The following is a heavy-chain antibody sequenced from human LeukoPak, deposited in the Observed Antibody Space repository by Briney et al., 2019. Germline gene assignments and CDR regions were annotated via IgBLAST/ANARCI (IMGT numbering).Heavy chain of an antibody. J-gene: IGHJ5*02. CDR1: GGSIRRGGNF. Sequence: SQTLSLTCTLSGGSIRRGGNFWSWVRQQPGKGLESIGYIYYSRSTYYNPSLKCRVTISLDTSKNQFSLKLTSVTAADTAVYYCARDRWFDPWGQGTLVTVSS. CDR2: IYYSRST. CDR3: ARDRWFDP. V-gene: IGHV4-31*03.